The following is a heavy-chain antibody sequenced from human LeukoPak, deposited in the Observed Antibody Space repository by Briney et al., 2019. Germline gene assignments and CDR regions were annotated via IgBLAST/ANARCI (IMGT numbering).Heavy chain of an antibody. J-gene: IGHJ4*02. Sequence: AASVKVSCKVSGYTFTDDYIHRVQQAPGKGLEWMGLVDPEDGETMYAEELQGRVTITADTSTDTAYMELSGLRPEDTAVYYCATACSSTGWFGGPFEYWGQGTLVTVSS. V-gene: IGHV1-69-2*01. D-gene: IGHD6-19*01. CDR2: VDPEDGET. CDR3: ATACSSTGWFGGPFEY. CDR1: GYTFTDDY.